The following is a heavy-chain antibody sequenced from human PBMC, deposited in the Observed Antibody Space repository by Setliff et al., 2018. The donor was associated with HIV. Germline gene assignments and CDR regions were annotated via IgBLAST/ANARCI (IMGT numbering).Heavy chain of an antibody. J-gene: IGHJ5*02. CDR2: IYYSGGT. D-gene: IGHD6-13*01. CDR1: GGSINSYY. Sequence: SETLSLTCSVSGGSINSYYWSWIRQPPGKGLEWVGYIYYSGGTTYNPSLKSRVTISVDTSKNQFSLKLSSVTAADTAVYYCARHGRAAAGHADNWFDPWGQGTLVTVSS. V-gene: IGHV4-59*08. CDR3: ARHGRAAAGHADNWFDP.